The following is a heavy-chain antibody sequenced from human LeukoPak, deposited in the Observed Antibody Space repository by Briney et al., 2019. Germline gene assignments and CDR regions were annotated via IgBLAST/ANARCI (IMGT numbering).Heavy chain of an antibody. CDR3: ATGSTAVLGTEY. D-gene: IGHD6-19*01. J-gene: IGHJ4*02. CDR2: ISRSGDIT. Sequence: GGSLRLSCAASGFTFSTYGMNWVRQAPGKGLEWVSTISRSGDITYYADSVKGRFTISRDNSKNTLYLQMNSLRAEDTAIYYCATGSTAVLGTEYWGQGILVTVSS. V-gene: IGHV3-23*01. CDR1: GFTFSTYG.